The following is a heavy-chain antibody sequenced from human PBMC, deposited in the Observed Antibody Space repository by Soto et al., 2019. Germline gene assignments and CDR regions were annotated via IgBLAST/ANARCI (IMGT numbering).Heavy chain of an antibody. Sequence: VQLLESGGGLVHPGGSLRLSCAASGFTFSNYAMSWVRQAPGKGLECVSAIDGSGDNTHYSDSVKGRFTFSRDNSKNTLYLQMNSLRAEDTAVYYCAKQVTGWYNDAFEIWGQGTRVTVSS. D-gene: IGHD6-19*01. J-gene: IGHJ3*02. CDR3: AKQVTGWYNDAFEI. CDR2: IDGSGDNT. CDR1: GFTFSNYA. V-gene: IGHV3-23*01.